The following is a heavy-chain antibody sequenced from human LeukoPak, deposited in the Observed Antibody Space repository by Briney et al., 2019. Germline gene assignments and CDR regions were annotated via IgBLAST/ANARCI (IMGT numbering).Heavy chain of an antibody. V-gene: IGHV1-2*06. J-gene: IGHJ4*02. Sequence: ASVKVSCKASGYTFTGYYMHWVRQAPGQGLEWMGRINPNSGGTNYAQKFQGRVTMTRDTSISTAYMELSRLRSDDTAVYYCAREAVRGGTLDSWGQGTLVTVSS. D-gene: IGHD3-10*01. CDR1: GYTFTGYY. CDR2: INPNSGGT. CDR3: AREAVRGGTLDS.